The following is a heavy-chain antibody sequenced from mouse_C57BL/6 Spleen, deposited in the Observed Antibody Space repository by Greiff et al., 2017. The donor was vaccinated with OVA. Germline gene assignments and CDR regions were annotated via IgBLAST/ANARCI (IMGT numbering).Heavy chain of an antibody. D-gene: IGHD2-2*01. J-gene: IGHJ2*01. Sequence: EVMLVESGGGLVQPGGSMKLSCVASGFTFSNYWMNRVRQSPEKGLEWVAQIRLKSDNYATHYAVSVKGRFTISRDDSKNSVYQQMNDVRAEATGIYCCTGMVTTVFDYWGQGTTLTVAS. CDR3: TGMVTTVFDY. V-gene: IGHV6-3*01. CDR2: IRLKSDNYAT. CDR1: GFTFSNYW.